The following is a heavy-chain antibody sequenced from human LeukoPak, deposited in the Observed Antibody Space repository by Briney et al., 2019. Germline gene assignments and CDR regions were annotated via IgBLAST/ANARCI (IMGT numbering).Heavy chain of an antibody. Sequence: PGGSLRLSCAASGFTFSTYWMSWVRQAPGKGLEWVANIKEDGSEKYYGDSVKGRFTISRDNAKNSLYLQMNSLRAEDTAVYYCARDLAYNYNYYYYGLDVWGQGTTVTVSS. CDR2: IKEDGSEK. V-gene: IGHV3-7*01. D-gene: IGHD1-1*01. J-gene: IGHJ6*02. CDR3: ARDLAYNYNYYYYGLDV. CDR1: GFTFSTYW.